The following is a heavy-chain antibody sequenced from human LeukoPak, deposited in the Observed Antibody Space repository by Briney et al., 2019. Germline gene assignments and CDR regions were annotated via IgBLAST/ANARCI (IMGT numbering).Heavy chain of an antibody. CDR1: GFTFSSYS. V-gene: IGHV3-21*01. D-gene: IGHD5-24*01. J-gene: IGHJ4*02. Sequence: GGSLRLSCAASGFTFSSYSMNWVRQAPGKGLEWVSSISSSSSYIYYADSVKGRFTISKDNAKNSLYLQMNSLRAEDTAVYYCARDLDLGVTRWLEPEFDYWGQGTLVTVSS. CDR3: ARDLDLGVTRWLEPEFDY. CDR2: ISSSSSYI.